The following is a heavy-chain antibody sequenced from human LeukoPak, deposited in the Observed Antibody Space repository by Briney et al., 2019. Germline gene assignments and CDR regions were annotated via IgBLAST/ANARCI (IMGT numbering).Heavy chain of an antibody. D-gene: IGHD5-18*01. V-gene: IGHV3-23*01. CDR3: AKVGIQLWIYYFDY. J-gene: IGHJ4*02. Sequence: PGGSLRLSCSASGFTFSSYAMSWVRQAPGKGLEWVSAISGSGGSTYYADSVKGRFTISRDNSKNTLYLQMNSLRAEDTAVYYCAKVGIQLWIYYFDYWGQGTLVTVSS. CDR1: GFTFSSYA. CDR2: ISGSGGST.